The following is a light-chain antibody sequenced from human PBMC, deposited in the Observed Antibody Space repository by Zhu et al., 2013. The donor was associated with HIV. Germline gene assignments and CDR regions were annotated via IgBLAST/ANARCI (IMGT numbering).Light chain of an antibody. CDR1: QSVGTN. V-gene: IGKV3-20*01. J-gene: IGKJ4*01. CDR2: GAS. CDR3: QQYGSPPLT. Sequence: EIVMTQSPASMSVSAGERATFSCRASQSVGTNVAWYQQRPGQAPRLLIYGASNRASGIPARFSGSGSATDFTLTISRLEPEDFAVYYCQQYGSPPLTFGRGTKVE.